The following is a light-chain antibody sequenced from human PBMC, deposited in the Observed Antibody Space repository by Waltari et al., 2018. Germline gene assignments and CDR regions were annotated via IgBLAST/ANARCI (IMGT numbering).Light chain of an antibody. Sequence: DIQMTQSPSSLSASIGDTITVTCRASQNIRTYLNWYQQKPAKAPKLLIFGASSLPRGVPSRFTGSASGTEFTLTITNLQPDDFATYFCQQSFSSPWTFGQGTTVESK. CDR1: QNIRTY. CDR2: GAS. V-gene: IGKV1-39*01. CDR3: QQSFSSPWT. J-gene: IGKJ1*01.